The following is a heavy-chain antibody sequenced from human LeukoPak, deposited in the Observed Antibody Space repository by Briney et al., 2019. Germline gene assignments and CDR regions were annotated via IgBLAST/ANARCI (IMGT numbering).Heavy chain of an antibody. CDR2: ISTIGTYI. D-gene: IGHD3-10*02. CDR3: AELGITMIGGV. V-gene: IGHV3-21*01. Sequence: GGSLRLSCAASGFTFSSYSMSWVRQAPGKGLEWLSSISTIGTYIYYAGSVKGRFTISRDNAKNSLYLQMNSLRAEDTAVYYCAELGITMIGGVWGKGTTVTISS. J-gene: IGHJ6*04. CDR1: GFTFSSYS.